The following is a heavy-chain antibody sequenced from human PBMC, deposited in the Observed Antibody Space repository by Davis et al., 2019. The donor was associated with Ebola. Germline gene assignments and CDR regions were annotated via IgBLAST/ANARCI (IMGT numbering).Heavy chain of an antibody. Sequence: SVKVSCTASGGTFSSYAISWVRPAPGQRLEWMGWINAGNGNTKYSQKFQGRVTITRDTSASTAYMELSSLRSEDTAVYYCARISGYDPDYWGQGTLVTVSS. D-gene: IGHD5-12*01. V-gene: IGHV1-3*01. J-gene: IGHJ4*02. CDR3: ARISGYDPDY. CDR2: INAGNGNT. CDR1: GGTFSSYA.